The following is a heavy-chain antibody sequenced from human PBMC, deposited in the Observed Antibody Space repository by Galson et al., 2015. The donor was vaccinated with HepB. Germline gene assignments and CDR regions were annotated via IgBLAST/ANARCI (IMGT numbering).Heavy chain of an antibody. CDR2: IVVGSGNT. J-gene: IGHJ4*02. CDR3: AADHHVEMATMRDY. Sequence: SVKVSCKASGFTFTSSAVQWVRQARGQRLEWIGWIVVGSGNTNYAQKFQERATITRDMSTSTAYMELSSLRSEDTAVYYCAADHHVEMATMRDYWGQGTLVTVSS. D-gene: IGHD5-24*01. V-gene: IGHV1-58*01. CDR1: GFTFTSSA.